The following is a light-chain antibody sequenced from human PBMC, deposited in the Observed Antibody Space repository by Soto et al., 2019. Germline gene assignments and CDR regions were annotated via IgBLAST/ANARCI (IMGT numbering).Light chain of an antibody. Sequence: QAVVTQEPSLTVSPGGTVTLTYASSTGPVTSTFYPNWFQQKPGQPPRSLIYSTNNKHPWTPARFSGSLLGVKAALTLSGVQPEDEADYYCLLYYGGVRVFGGGTKLTVL. V-gene: IGLV7-43*01. CDR2: STN. J-gene: IGLJ2*01. CDR3: LLYYGGVRV. CDR1: TGPVTSTFY.